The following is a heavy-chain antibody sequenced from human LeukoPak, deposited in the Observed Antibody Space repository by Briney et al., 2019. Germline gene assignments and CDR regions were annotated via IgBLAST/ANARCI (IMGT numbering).Heavy chain of an antibody. J-gene: IGHJ4*02. CDR3: ARDGVYYDFWSGPSDS. V-gene: IGHV4-4*07. CDR2: IYTSGST. D-gene: IGHD3-3*01. CDR1: GGSISSYY. Sequence: SETLSLTCTVSGGSISSYYWSWIRQPAGKGLEWIGRIYTSGSTNYNPPLKSRVTMSVDTSKNQFSLKLSSVTAADTAVYYCARDGVYYDFWSGPSDSWGQGTLVTVSS.